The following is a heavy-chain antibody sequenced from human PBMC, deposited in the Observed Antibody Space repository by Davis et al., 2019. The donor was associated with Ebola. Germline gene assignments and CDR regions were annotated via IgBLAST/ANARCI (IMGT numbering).Heavy chain of an antibody. CDR1: GASISSSY. J-gene: IGHJ5*02. Sequence: MPSETLSLTCSVSGASISSSYWSWIRQSPGKGLEWIGYISDSGTTTHNPSLKSRVTIAVNMSKNQLSLNLRSVTAADTAVYFCARYLDFLRRFDTWGQGTQVTVSS. D-gene: IGHD3-3*01. CDR2: ISDSGTT. V-gene: IGHV4-59*08. CDR3: ARYLDFLRRFDT.